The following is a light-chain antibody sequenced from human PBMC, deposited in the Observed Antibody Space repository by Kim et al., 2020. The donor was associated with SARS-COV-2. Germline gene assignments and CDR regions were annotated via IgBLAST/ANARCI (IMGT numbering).Light chain of an antibody. CDR1: QSITNSC. CDR2: GAS. Sequence: EIVLTQSPGTLSLSPGERATLSCRTSQSITNSCLAWYQQKPGQAPSLLIYGASSRATGIPDRFSGSGSGTDFTLTISRLEPEDFAVYYCQQYGKSPPTFGPGTKVDIK. CDR3: QQYGKSPPT. V-gene: IGKV3-20*01. J-gene: IGKJ3*01.